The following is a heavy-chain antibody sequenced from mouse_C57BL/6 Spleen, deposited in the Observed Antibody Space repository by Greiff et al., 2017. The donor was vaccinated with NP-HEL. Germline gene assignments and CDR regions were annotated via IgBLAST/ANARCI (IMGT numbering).Heavy chain of an antibody. J-gene: IGHJ1*03. CDR1: GYTFTSYG. CDR2: IYPRSGNT. D-gene: IGHD1-1*01. V-gene: IGHV1-81*01. CDR3: ARHYGSSYWYFDV. Sequence: VKLMESGAELARPGASVKLSCKASGYTFTSYGISWVKQRTGQGLEWIGEIYPRSGNTYYNEKFKGKATLTADKSSSTAYMELRSLTSEDSAVYFCARHYGSSYWYFDVWGTGTTVTVSS.